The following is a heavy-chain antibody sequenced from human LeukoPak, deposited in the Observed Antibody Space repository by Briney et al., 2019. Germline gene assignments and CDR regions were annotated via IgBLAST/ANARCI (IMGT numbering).Heavy chain of an antibody. Sequence: TTGGSLRLSCAASGFTFSDYYISWIRQAPGKGLGWVSYISRSGSTIDYADSVKGRFTISRDNAKNSLYLQMNSLRAEDTAVYYCARGGFLSSSWYPPFDYWGQGTLVTVSS. D-gene: IGHD6-13*01. CDR2: ISRSGSTI. CDR1: GFTFSDYY. V-gene: IGHV3-11*01. J-gene: IGHJ4*02. CDR3: ARGGFLSSSWYPPFDY.